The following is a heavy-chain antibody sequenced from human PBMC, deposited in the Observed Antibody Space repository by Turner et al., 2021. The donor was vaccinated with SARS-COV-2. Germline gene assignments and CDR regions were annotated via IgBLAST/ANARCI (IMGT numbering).Heavy chain of an antibody. D-gene: IGHD5-18*01. V-gene: IGHV3-23*03. CDR1: GFTFVDYA. CDR3: AMDSGWTHEY. Sequence: EVQLVGSGGGVVEPGGSLRLSCAASGFTFVDYAMNWVRQAPGKGLEWVSGMDGGDSRTYYVDSVRGRFTISRDNSKNTLFLQMDNLRAEDTAVYHCAMDSGWTHEYWGQGTLVTVSS. CDR2: MDGGDSRT. J-gene: IGHJ4*02.